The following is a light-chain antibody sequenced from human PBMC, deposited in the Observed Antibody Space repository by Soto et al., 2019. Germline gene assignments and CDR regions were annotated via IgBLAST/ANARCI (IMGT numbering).Light chain of an antibody. CDR2: EVS. V-gene: IGLV2-14*01. CDR1: SSDVGGYNY. J-gene: IGLJ1*01. CDR3: SSYTSSSIPYV. Sequence: QSLLAHPASLSGSPGQSITISCTGTSSDVGGYNYVSWYQQHPGKAPKLMIYEVSNRPSGVSNRFSGSKSGNTASLTISGLQAEGEADYYCSSYTSSSIPYVFGTGTKVTVL.